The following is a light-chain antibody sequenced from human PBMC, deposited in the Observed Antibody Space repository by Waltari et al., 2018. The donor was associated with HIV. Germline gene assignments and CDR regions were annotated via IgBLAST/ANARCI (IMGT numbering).Light chain of an antibody. CDR2: EVS. J-gene: IGLJ2*01. V-gene: IGLV2-8*01. CDR1: SSDVGGYNY. CDR3: SSYAGSNSFVV. Sequence: QSALTQPPSASGSPGQSVTISCTGTSSDVGGYNYVSWYQQHPGKAPKLMIYEVSKRPSGVPDRFSGSKSGNTASLTVSGLQAEDEADYYCSSYAGSNSFVV.